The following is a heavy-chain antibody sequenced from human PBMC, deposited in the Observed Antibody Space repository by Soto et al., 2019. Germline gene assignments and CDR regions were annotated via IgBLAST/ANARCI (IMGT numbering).Heavy chain of an antibody. CDR3: ARTRRWQYGSGSPNVIITTYYFDY. V-gene: IGHV4-59*01. CDR1: GGSISSYY. J-gene: IGHJ4*02. Sequence: PSETLSLTCTVSGGSISSYYWSWIRQPPGKGLEWIGYIYYSGSTNYNPSLKSRVTISVDTSKNQFPLKLSSVTAADTAVYYCARTRRWQYGSGSPNVIITTYYFDYWGQGTLVTVSS. CDR2: IYYSGST. D-gene: IGHD3-10*01.